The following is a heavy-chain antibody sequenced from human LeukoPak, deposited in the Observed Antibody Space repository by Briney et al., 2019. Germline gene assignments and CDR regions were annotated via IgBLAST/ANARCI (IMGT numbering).Heavy chain of an antibody. V-gene: IGHV4-61*01. Sequence: SETLSLTCTVSGGSISSSSYYWSWIRQPPGKGLEWIGYIYYSGSTNYNPSLKSRVTISVDTSKNQFSLKLSSVTAADTAVYYCARGGGMGHYYYYMDVWGKGTTVTISS. J-gene: IGHJ6*03. CDR2: IYYSGST. D-gene: IGHD5-24*01. CDR3: ARGGGMGHYYYYMDV. CDR1: GGSISSSSYY.